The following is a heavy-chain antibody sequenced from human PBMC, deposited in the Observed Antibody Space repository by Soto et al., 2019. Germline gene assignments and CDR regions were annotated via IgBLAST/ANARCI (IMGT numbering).Heavy chain of an antibody. CDR1: GGTFSSYT. V-gene: IGHV1-69*04. CDR2: IIPILGIA. CDR3: ARDHYYDSSGYYGSDDY. Sequence: ASVKVSCKASGGTFSSYTISWVRQAPGQGLEWMGRIIPILGIANYAQKFQGRVTITADKSTSTAYMELSSLRSEDTAVYYCARDHYYDSSGYYGSDDYWGQGTLVTVSS. D-gene: IGHD3-22*01. J-gene: IGHJ4*02.